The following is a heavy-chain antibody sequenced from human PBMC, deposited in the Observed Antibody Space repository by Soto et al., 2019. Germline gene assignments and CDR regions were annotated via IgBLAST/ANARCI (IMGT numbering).Heavy chain of an antibody. CDR1: GRSSSNYY. Sequence: PSDSLSLTCTAAGRSSSNYYFSWIRQPPGKGLEWIGYIYYSGSTNYNPSLKSRVTISVDTSKNQFSLKLSSVTAADTAVFYCARHAHSYYYHCMHDSGPGRTVSVS. J-gene: IGHJ6*02. V-gene: IGHV4-59*08. CDR2: IYYSGST. CDR3: ARHAHSYYYHCMHD.